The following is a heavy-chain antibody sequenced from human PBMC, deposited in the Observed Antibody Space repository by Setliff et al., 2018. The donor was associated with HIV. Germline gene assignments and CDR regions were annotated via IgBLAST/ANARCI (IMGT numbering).Heavy chain of an antibody. CDR1: GGTFSNYA. J-gene: IGHJ5*02. Sequence: SVKVSCKASGGTFSNYAISWVRQAPGQGLEWMGGIIPIFGTGMYAQKFQGRVTITADESTTTAYMELSSLRSEDTAVYYCARCSYVWGSYRMQPWGQGTLVTVSS. V-gene: IGHV1-69*13. CDR3: ARCSYVWGSYRMQP. D-gene: IGHD3-16*02. CDR2: IIPIFGTG.